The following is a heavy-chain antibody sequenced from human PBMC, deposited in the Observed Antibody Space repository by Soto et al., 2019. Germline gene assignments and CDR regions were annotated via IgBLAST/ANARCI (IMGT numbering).Heavy chain of an antibody. CDR2: ISGSGGST. CDR1: GFTFSSYA. D-gene: IGHD2-15*01. J-gene: IGHJ6*02. V-gene: IGHV3-23*01. Sequence: PGGSLRLSCAASGFTFSSYAMSWVRQAPGKGLEWVSAISGSGGSTYYADSVKGRFTISRDNSKNTLYLQMNSLRAEDTAVYYCAKDGDPRPRYCSGGSCRIYYYYGMDVWGQGTTVTVSS. CDR3: AKDGDPRPRYCSGGSCRIYYYYGMDV.